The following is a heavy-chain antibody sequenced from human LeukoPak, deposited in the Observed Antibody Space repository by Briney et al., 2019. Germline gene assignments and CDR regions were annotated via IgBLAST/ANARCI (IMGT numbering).Heavy chain of an antibody. CDR3: AKVPSAQKGGYFDY. V-gene: IGHV3-30*18. CDR2: ISYDGSNK. CDR1: GFTFSSYG. J-gene: IGHJ4*02. D-gene: IGHD1-26*01. Sequence: GGSLRLSCAASGFTFSSYGMHWVRQAPGKGLEWVAVISYDGSNKYYADSVKGRFTISRDNSKNTLYLQMNSLRAEDTAVYYCAKVPSAQKGGYFDYWGQGTLVTVSS.